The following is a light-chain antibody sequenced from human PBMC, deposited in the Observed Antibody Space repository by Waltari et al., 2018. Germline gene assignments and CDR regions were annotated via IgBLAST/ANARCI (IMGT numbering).Light chain of an antibody. CDR1: QTVGTN. J-gene: IGKJ1*01. V-gene: IGKV3-15*01. CDR2: NAA. Sequence: EIVMTQSPGKLSVSPGERVTLSCRASQTVGTNLAWYRHNPGQAPRLLFFNAANRATGIPDRFSASGSGTDFTLTISSLQSEDFAVYYCQQYDNWPPWTFGQGTKLEIK. CDR3: QQYDNWPPWT.